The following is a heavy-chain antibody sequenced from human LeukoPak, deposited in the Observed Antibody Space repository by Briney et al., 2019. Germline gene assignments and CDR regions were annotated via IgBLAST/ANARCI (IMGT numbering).Heavy chain of an antibody. CDR3: ASPYLVTGYAFDI. D-gene: IGHD4-23*01. J-gene: IGHJ3*02. Sequence: SVKVSCKASGGTFISYAISWVRQAPGQGLEWMGGIIPIFGTANYAQKFQGRVTITTDESTSTAYMELSSLRSEDTAVYYCASPYLVTGYAFDIWGQGTMVTISS. CDR2: IIPIFGTA. V-gene: IGHV1-69*05. CDR1: GGTFISYA.